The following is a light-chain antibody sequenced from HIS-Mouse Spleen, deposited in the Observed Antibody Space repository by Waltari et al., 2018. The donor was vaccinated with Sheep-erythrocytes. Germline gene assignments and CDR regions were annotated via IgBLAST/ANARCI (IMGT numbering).Light chain of an antibody. CDR1: KLGDKY. J-gene: IGLJ2*01. V-gene: IGLV3-1*01. Sequence: SYELTQPPSVSVSPGQTASITCSGDKLGDKYACWYQQKPGQIPERFSGSNSGNTATLTISGTQAMDEADYYCQAWDSSTAVVFGGGTKLTVL. CDR3: QAWDSSTAVV.